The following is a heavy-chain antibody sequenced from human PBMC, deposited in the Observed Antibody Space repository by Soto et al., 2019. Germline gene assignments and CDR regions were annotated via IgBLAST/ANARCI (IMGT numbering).Heavy chain of an antibody. Sequence: PGGSLRLSCAASGFSLSPYWMHWVRQAPGRGLEWVSRLRSDGFGAAYADSVKGRFFISRDIARNTLFLQMNSLRADDTAVYYCARDLGGPDYWGRGTSVTVS. D-gene: IGHD3-16*01. CDR1: GFSLSPYW. CDR3: ARDLGGPDY. V-gene: IGHV3-74*03. J-gene: IGHJ4*02. CDR2: LRSDGFGA.